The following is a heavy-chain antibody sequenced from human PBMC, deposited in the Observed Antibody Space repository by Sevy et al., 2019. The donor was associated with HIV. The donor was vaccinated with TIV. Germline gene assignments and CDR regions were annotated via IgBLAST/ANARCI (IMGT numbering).Heavy chain of an antibody. J-gene: IGHJ4*02. CDR2: INEDGTEK. CDR3: ARDVAAGDF. Sequence: GGSLRLSCAASAFTFTRYWMTWVRQSPGKGLQWLGNINEDGTEKNYRDSVRGRFTISRDNTKKSLQLQMNSLRVDDTGVYYCARDVAAGDFWGQGTLVTVSS. V-gene: IGHV3-7*01. CDR1: AFTFTRYW. D-gene: IGHD2-21*01.